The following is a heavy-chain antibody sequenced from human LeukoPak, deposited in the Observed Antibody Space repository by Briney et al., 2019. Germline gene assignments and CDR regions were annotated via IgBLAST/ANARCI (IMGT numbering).Heavy chain of an antibody. J-gene: IGHJ5*02. CDR3: ARDLGYSSGWYVNWFDP. D-gene: IGHD6-19*01. CDR1: GGSISSYY. CDR2: IYYSGST. V-gene: IGHV4-59*12. Sequence: SETLSLTCTVSGGSISSYYWSWIRQPPGKGLEWIGYIYYSGSTNYNPSLKSRVTISVDTSKNQFSLKLSSVTAADTAVYYCARDLGYSSGWYVNWFDPWGQGTLVTVSS.